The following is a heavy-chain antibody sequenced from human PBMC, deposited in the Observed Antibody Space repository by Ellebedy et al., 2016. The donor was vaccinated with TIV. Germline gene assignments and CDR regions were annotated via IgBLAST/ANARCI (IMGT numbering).Heavy chain of an antibody. Sequence: GESLKISCEGSGIVFSGYSMNWVRQGPRKGLEWVSSISDSSRYIFYVDSVRGRFTISRDNAKNSLYLQMNSLRVEDTAVYYCSRVYGSGQSDYWGQGTLVTVSS. CDR1: GIVFSGYS. D-gene: IGHD6-19*01. J-gene: IGHJ4*02. CDR2: ISDSSRYI. CDR3: SRVYGSGQSDY. V-gene: IGHV3-21*06.